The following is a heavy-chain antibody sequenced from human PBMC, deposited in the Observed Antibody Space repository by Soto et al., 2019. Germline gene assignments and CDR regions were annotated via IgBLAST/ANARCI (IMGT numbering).Heavy chain of an antibody. Sequence: GESGGDLVQPGGSLRLSWSGSGFTLSAYDMNWVRQTPGKAPEWVAYLSSSGSATLYADSVKGRFTISRDIAKPSVFLQMSGLRAEHTGVYYCAREYRVAVRVTFDSWGQGTPVTVAS. V-gene: IGHV3-48*03. CDR2: LSSSGSAT. D-gene: IGHD4-17*01. CDR3: AREYRVAVRVTFDS. CDR1: GFTLSAYD. J-gene: IGHJ4*02.